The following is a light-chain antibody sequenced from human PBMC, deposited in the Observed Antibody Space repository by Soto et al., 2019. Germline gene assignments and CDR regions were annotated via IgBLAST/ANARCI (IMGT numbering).Light chain of an antibody. V-gene: IGKV1-5*03. CDR2: KAS. Sequence: DIQMTQSPSTLSAFVGDRVTITCRASQSISSWLAWYQQKPGKAPKLLIYKASSLASGVPSRFSGSGSGTEFTLTISSLQPDDFAAYYCQQYHTYSTFGQGTKVDI. J-gene: IGKJ1*01. CDR1: QSISSW. CDR3: QQYHTYST.